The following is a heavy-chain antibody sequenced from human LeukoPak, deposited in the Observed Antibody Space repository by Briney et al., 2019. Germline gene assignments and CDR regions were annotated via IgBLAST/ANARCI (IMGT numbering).Heavy chain of an antibody. CDR2: INHSGST. V-gene: IGHV4-34*01. CDR3: ARGPTWWLRSTQHYYYGMDV. Sequence: PSETPSLTCAVYGGSFSGYYWSWIRQPPGKGLEWIGEINHSGSTNYNPSLKSRVTISVDTSKNQFSLKLSSVTAADTAVYYCARGPTWWLRSTQHYYYGMDVWSQGTTVTVSS. CDR1: GGSFSGYY. D-gene: IGHD5-12*01. J-gene: IGHJ6*02.